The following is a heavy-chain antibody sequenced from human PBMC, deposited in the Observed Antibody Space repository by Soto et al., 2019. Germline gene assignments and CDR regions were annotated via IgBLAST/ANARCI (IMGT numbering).Heavy chain of an antibody. J-gene: IGHJ4*02. V-gene: IGHV3-23*01. D-gene: IGHD6-25*01. CDR1: GFPFSNYA. CDR3: AKFFVETCSKSGWPWSFHY. CDR2: ISGSGGTP. Sequence: EVQLWESGGGLVQPGRSLRLSCADSGFPFSNYAMSWVRQAPGQVLDWVSAISGSGGTPYYADSVKGRFTISRDNSKNKLVLQMNSLRAEDAAVYDCAKFFVETCSKSGWPWSFHYWGQGTLVTVSS.